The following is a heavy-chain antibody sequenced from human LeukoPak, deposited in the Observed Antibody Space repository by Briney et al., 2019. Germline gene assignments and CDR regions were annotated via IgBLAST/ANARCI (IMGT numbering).Heavy chain of an antibody. V-gene: IGHV4-59*01. Sequence: PSETLSLTCTVSGDSIGSYYWNWIRQSPGEEMAWIGYVYYFGSTMYNPSLKSRVNISVNRSTNQFSLSVSSVTVADTAVYFCARTPKYFFDDSDSFYFDYWGQGALVTVSS. D-gene: IGHD3-22*01. CDR2: VYYFGST. CDR1: GDSIGSYY. CDR3: ARTPKYFFDDSDSFYFDY. J-gene: IGHJ4*02.